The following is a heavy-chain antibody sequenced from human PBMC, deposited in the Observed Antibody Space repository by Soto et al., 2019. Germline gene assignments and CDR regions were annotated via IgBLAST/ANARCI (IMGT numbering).Heavy chain of an antibody. CDR3: ARDRYYDSSGPSDY. J-gene: IGHJ4*02. CDR1: GYTFTSYR. CDR2: ISAYNGNT. V-gene: IGHV1-18*04. Sequence: APVKVSCKTSGYTFTSYRISWVRQAPGQGLEWMGWISAYNGNTNYAQKLQGRVTMTTDTSTSTAYMELRSLRSDDTAVYYCARDRYYDSSGPSDYWGQGTLVTVSS. D-gene: IGHD3-22*01.